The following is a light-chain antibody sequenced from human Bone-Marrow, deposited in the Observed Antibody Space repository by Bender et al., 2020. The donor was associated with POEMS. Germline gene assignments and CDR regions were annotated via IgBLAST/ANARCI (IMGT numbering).Light chain of an antibody. Sequence: SIVLSQAPSLSVAPGQTATLTRGGDNIGSLKVHWYPQKPGQASVLVVYDDSDRPPASLKRFTGSNPGNTATLTIRRVEVGDEADYYCQVWDSKTDHWVFGGGTKMTV. V-gene: IGLV3-21*02. J-gene: IGLJ3*02. CDR3: QVWDSKTDHWV. CDR2: DDS. CDR1: NIGSLK.